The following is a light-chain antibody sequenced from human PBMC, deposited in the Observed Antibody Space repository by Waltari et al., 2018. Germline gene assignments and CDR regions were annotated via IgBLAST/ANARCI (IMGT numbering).Light chain of an antibody. Sequence: DSVMTQTPLSLSVTPGQPASISCKSSESLLFSNGKTYMYWFLQRHGQSPQLLIYEVASRLSGVPDRFSGSGSGTDFTLKISRVEAEDVGIYYCMQGIHLPLTFGGGTKVEIK. CDR3: MQGIHLPLT. V-gene: IGKV2-29*02. CDR1: ESLLFSNGKTY. CDR2: EVA. J-gene: IGKJ4*01.